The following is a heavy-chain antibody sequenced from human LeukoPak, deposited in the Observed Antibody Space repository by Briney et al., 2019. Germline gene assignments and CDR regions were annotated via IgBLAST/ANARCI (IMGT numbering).Heavy chain of an antibody. V-gene: IGHV3-23*01. CDR1: GFTFSSYG. CDR2: ISGSGGST. J-gene: IGHJ4*02. CDR3: AKSVCCGGYSNFDY. D-gene: IGHD2-21*01. Sequence: PGGSLRLSCAASGFTFSSYGMSWVRQAPGKGLEWVSAISGSGGSTYYADSVKGRFTISRDNSKNTLYLQMNSLRAEDTAVYYCAKSVCCGGYSNFDYWGQGTLVTVSS.